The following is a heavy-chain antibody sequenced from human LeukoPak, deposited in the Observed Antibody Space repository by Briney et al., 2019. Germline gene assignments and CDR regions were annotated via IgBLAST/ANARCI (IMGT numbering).Heavy chain of an antibody. Sequence: GASVKVSCKASGHTFTSYDINWVRQATGQGLEWMGWMNPDSGNTGYVQKFQGRVTMTRNPSISTAYMELSSLTSEDTAVYYCARRIAAAGVGIVYWGQGTLVTVSS. V-gene: IGHV1-8*01. D-gene: IGHD6-13*01. CDR1: GHTFTSYD. J-gene: IGHJ4*02. CDR2: MNPDSGNT. CDR3: ARRIAAAGVGIVY.